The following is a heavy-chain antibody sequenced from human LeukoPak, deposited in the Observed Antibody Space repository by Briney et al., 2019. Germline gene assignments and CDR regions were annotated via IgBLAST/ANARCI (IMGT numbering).Heavy chain of an antibody. D-gene: IGHD6-19*01. Sequence: SETLSLTCTVSGGSITNYYWTWIRQPPGKGLEWIGYIHYSGNTNYNPSLKSRVTISLDTSKNQFSLKLTSVTAADTAVYYCARLSSGFYFDSWGQGGPVTVSS. CDR3: ARLSSGFYFDS. CDR2: IHYSGNT. CDR1: GGSITNYY. J-gene: IGHJ4*02. V-gene: IGHV4-59*08.